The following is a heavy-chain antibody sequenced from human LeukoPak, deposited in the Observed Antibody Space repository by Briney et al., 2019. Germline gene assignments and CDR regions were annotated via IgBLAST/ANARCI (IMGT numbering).Heavy chain of an antibody. CDR3: ARGDPNYYDSSGYYGG. V-gene: IGHV1-18*01. CDR1: GYTSTSYG. D-gene: IGHD3-22*01. CDR2: ISAYNGNT. J-gene: IGHJ4*02. Sequence: GASVRVSCTASGYTSTSYGISWVRQAPGQGLDWMGCISAYNGNTNYAQKLQGRVTVTTDTSTSTAYMELRSLRSDDTAVYYCARGDPNYYDSSGYYGGWGQGTLVTVSS.